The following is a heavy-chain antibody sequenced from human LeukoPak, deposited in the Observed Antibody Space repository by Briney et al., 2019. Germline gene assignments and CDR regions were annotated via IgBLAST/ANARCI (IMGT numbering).Heavy chain of an antibody. CDR1: GGTFSTYA. D-gene: IGHD3-9*01. J-gene: IGHJ3*02. CDR2: IIPIFGTS. Sequence: SVTVSCKASGGTFSTYAISWVRQAPGQGLEWMGGIIPIFGTSNYAQNFQGRVTITADESTSTAYMELNSLRSEDTAVYYCARDDGRYFDRLGHDAFDNWGQGTLVTVSS. V-gene: IGHV1-69*13. CDR3: ARDDGRYFDRLGHDAFDN.